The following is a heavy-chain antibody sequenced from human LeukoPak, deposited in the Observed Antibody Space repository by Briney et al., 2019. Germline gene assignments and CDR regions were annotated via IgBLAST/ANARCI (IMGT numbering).Heavy chain of an antibody. CDR2: IYSGGST. J-gene: IGHJ4*02. Sequence: GGSLRLSCAASGFTVSSNYMSCVRQAPGKGLEWVSVIYSGGSTYYADSVKGRFTISRDNSKNTLYLQMNSLRAEDTAVYYCARDLTGSIDYWGQGTLVTVFS. CDR3: ARDLTGSIDY. CDR1: GFTVSSNY. D-gene: IGHD3-9*01. V-gene: IGHV3-66*01.